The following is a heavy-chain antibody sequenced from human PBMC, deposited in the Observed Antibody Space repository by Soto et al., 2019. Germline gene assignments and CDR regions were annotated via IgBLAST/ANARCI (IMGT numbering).Heavy chain of an antibody. J-gene: IGHJ6*02. V-gene: IGHV3-53*01. D-gene: IGHD2-21*02. CDR2: IYSGGST. CDR3: ARAYCGGDCYSTTYYYYGMDV. CDR1: GFTVSSNY. Sequence: PGGSLSLSCAASGFTVSSNYMSWVRQAPGKGLEWVSVIYSGGSTYYADSVKGRFTISRDNSKNTLYLQMNSLRAEDTAVYYCARAYCGGDCYSTTYYYYGMDVWGQGTTVTVSS.